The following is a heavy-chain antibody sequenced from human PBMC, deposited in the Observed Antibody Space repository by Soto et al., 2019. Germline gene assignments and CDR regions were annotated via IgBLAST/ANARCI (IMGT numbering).Heavy chain of an antibody. D-gene: IGHD6-19*01. Sequence: SGPTLVNPTQTLTLTCTFSGFSLSTSGVGVGWIRQPPGKGLEWIGYIHYSGSTNYNPSLESRVTISVDTSKNQFSLKLSSVTAADTAVYYCARLTSSGWYTRNFDYWGQGTLVTVSS. CDR1: GFSLSTSGVG. V-gene: IGHV4-61*05. CDR2: IHYSGST. CDR3: ARLTSSGWYTRNFDY. J-gene: IGHJ4*02.